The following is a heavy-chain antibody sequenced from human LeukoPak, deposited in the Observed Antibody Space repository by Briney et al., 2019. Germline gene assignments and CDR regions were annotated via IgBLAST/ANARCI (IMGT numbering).Heavy chain of an antibody. D-gene: IGHD3-9*01. CDR2: IKQDGSEK. CDR3: ARDFSGDYYDILTVKYYFDY. CDR1: GFTFSSYW. J-gene: IGHJ4*02. Sequence: GGSLRLSCAASGFTFSSYWMSWVRQAPGKGLEWVANIKQDGSEKYYVDSVKGRFTISRDNAKNSLYLQMNSLRAEDTAVYYCARDFSGDYYDILTVKYYFDYWGQGTLVTVSS. V-gene: IGHV3-7*04.